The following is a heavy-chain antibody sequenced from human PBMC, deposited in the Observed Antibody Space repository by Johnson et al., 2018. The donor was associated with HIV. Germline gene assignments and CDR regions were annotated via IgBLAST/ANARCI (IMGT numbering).Heavy chain of an antibody. Sequence: VQLVESGGGVVRPGGSLRLSCAASGFTLDDYGMSWVRQAPGKGLEWVSGINWSGGNTDYADSVKGRFTISRDNSKNTLYLQMNSPRAEDTAIYHCARVSDFGVVILGAFDIWGQGTTVTVSS. CDR2: INWSGGNT. D-gene: IGHD3-3*01. CDR3: ARVSDFGVVILGAFDI. V-gene: IGHV3-20*01. J-gene: IGHJ3*02. CDR1: GFTLDDYG.